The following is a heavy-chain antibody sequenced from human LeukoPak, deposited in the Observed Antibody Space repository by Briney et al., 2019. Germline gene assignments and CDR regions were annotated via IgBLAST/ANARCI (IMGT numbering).Heavy chain of an antibody. Sequence: SETLFLTCTVSGGSVSGYYWSWIRQPPGKGLEWIGYIYYSGSTNYNPSLKSRVTISVDTSENQFSLKLTSVTAADTAVYYCARDREYSSSGLVWFDPWGHGILVSVSS. CDR1: GGSVSGYY. D-gene: IGHD6-6*01. J-gene: IGHJ5*02. V-gene: IGHV4-59*02. CDR3: ARDREYSSSGLVWFDP. CDR2: IYYSGST.